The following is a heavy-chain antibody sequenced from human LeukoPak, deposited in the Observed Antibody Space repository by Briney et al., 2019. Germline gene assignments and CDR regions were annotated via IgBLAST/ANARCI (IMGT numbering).Heavy chain of an antibody. CDR1: GFLFTTPGVG. Sequence: SGSTLVNPTQTLTLTCTFSGFLFTTPGVGVGWVRQPPGKALEWLAHIYWDADTRYSPGLKSRLTITRDTSKNEVVLIMTNVDPADTATYYCVHTVLRSPDSWGQGTLVTVSS. CDR2: IYWDADT. J-gene: IGHJ4*02. CDR3: VHTVLRSPDS. D-gene: IGHD3-3*01. V-gene: IGHV2-5*02.